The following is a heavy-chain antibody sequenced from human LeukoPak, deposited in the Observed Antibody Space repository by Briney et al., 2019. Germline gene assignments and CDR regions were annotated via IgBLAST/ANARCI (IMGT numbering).Heavy chain of an antibody. Sequence: SETLSLTCAVYGGSFSGYYWSWIRQPPGKGLEWIGEINHSGSTNYNPSLKSRVTISVDTSKNQFSLKLSSVTAADTAVYYCARGWGVGATAGAFDIWGQGTMATVSS. CDR3: ARGWGVGATAGAFDI. CDR1: GGSFSGYY. J-gene: IGHJ3*02. CDR2: INHSGST. V-gene: IGHV4-34*01. D-gene: IGHD1-26*01.